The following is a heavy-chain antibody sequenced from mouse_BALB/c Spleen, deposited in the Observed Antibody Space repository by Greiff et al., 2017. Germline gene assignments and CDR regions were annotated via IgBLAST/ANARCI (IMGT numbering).Heavy chain of an antibody. Sequence: VQLQQSAAELARPGASVKMSCKASGYTFTSYTMHWVKQRPGQGLEWIGYINPSSGYTEYNQKFKDKTTLTADKSSSTAYMQLSSLTSEDSAVYYCARSGGYSWFAYWGQGTLVTVSA. J-gene: IGHJ3*01. D-gene: IGHD2-14*01. CDR2: INPSSGYT. V-gene: IGHV1-4*02. CDR1: GYTFTSYT. CDR3: ARSGGYSWFAY.